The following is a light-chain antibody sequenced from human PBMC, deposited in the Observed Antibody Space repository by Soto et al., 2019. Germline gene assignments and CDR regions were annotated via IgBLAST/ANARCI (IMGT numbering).Light chain of an antibody. Sequence: EIVLTQSPGTLSLSPGERATLSCRASQSVSSTYVAWYQQRPGQTPKLLIYEASTRATGTPDRFSGRGSGTDYTLTIDRLEPEDFAVYYCQQYGNSPQTFGQGTKVEI. V-gene: IGKV3-20*01. CDR1: QSVSSTY. CDR3: QQYGNSPQT. CDR2: EAS. J-gene: IGKJ1*01.